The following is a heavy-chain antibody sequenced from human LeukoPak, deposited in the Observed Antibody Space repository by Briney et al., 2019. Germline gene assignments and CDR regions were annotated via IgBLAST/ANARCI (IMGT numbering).Heavy chain of an antibody. CDR3: ARDYGFGELLFRFDP. D-gene: IGHD3-10*01. V-gene: IGHV4-39*07. Sequence: SETLSLTCTVSGGSISCSSYYWGWVRQPPGKGLEWIGSIYYSGSTYYNPSLKSRVTISVDTSKNQFSLKLSSVTAADTAVYHCARDYGFGELLFRFDPWGQGTLVTVSS. J-gene: IGHJ5*02. CDR2: IYYSGST. CDR1: GGSISCSSYY.